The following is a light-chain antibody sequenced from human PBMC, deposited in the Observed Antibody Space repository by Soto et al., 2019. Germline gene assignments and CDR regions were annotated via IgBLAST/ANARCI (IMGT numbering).Light chain of an antibody. Sequence: QSVLTQPPSVSGAPGQRVTISCTGSSSNIGAGYDVHWYQQLPGTAPKLLIYGNSNRPSGVPDRFSGSKSGTSASLAITGLQAEDEAEYYCQSYDSGQSGFDVVGTGSKLTVL. J-gene: IGLJ1*01. V-gene: IGLV1-40*01. CDR2: GNS. CDR1: SSNIGAGYD. CDR3: QSYDSGQSGFDV.